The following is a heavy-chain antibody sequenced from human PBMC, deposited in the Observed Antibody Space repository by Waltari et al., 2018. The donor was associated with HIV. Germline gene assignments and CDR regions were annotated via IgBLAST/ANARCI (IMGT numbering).Heavy chain of an antibody. V-gene: IGHV3-15*01. J-gene: IGHJ4*02. CDR1: GFTFSNAW. CDR2: IKSKTDGGTT. D-gene: IGHD2-15*01. Sequence: EVQLVESGGGLVKPGGSLRLSCAASGFTFSNAWMSWVRQAPGKGLEWVGRIKSKTDGGTTDYAAPVKGRFTISRDDSKNTLYLQMNSLKTEDTAVYYCTTDKSHVVMAFGYWGQGTLVTVSS. CDR3: TTDKSHVVMAFGY.